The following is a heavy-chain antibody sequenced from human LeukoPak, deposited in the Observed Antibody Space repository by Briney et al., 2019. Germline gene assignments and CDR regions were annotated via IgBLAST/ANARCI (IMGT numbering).Heavy chain of an antibody. CDR1: GFTFSTYE. Sequence: PGGSLRLSCAGSGFTFSTYEMNWVRQAPGKGLEWVSYISKSSGTMSYADSVKGRFTISRDNAKNSLFLQMNSLRDEDTAVYYCARDENWGFDYWGQGTLVTVSS. D-gene: IGHD7-27*01. CDR2: ISKSSGTM. J-gene: IGHJ4*02. V-gene: IGHV3-48*02. CDR3: ARDENWGFDY.